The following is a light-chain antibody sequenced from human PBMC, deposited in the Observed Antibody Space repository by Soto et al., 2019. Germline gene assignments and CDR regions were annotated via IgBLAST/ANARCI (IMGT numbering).Light chain of an antibody. CDR2: GAS. V-gene: IGKV1-9*01. J-gene: IGKJ4*01. CDR3: QQLRSYPST. Sequence: IQVTQSPSSLSASVGDRVTITCRASQDINIYLAWYQQKPGKAPTLLIYGASTLQSGVPSRFSGSGFGTDFTLTISSLQAEDFASYYCQQLRSYPSTFGGGTKVGMK. CDR1: QDINIY.